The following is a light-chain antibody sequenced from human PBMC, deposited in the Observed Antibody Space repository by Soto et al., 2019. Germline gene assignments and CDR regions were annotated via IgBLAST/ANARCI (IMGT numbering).Light chain of an antibody. CDR1: TSDVGDYNY. CDR2: EVS. V-gene: IGLV2-14*01. J-gene: IGLJ1*01. Sequence: QSVLTQPASVSGSPGQSFTISCTGTTSDVGDYNYVSWYQQHPGKAPKLMIYEVSNRSSGISNRFSGSKSGNTASLTISGLQAEDEADYYCSSYTSSNTYVFGTGTKLTVL. CDR3: SSYTSSNTYV.